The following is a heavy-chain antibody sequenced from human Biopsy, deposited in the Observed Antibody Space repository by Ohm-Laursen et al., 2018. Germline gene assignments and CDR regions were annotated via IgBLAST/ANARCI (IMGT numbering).Heavy chain of an antibody. Sequence: SLRLSCAAAGFKFDDYAMHWVRQTPGKGLEWVSGMSRNNGFIGYADSVRGRFTISRDNGQNSLYLQMNNLITKDTAVYYCARDISPSTFPENTLDIWGQGTMVTASS. V-gene: IGHV3-9*01. CDR3: ARDISPSTFPENTLDI. CDR2: MSRNNGFI. CDR1: GFKFDDYA. D-gene: IGHD2/OR15-2a*01. J-gene: IGHJ3*02.